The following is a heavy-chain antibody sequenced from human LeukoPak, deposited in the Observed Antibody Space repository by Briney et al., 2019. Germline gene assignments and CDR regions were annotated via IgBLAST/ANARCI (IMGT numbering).Heavy chain of an antibody. CDR2: IYYSGST. D-gene: IGHD3-22*01. Sequence: SETLSLTCTVSGGSISSSSYYWGWIRQPPGKGLEWIGSIYYSGSTYYNPSLKSRVTISVDTSKNQFSLKLSSVTAADTAVYYCARGRFVLYYDSSGYYYWGQGTLVTVSS. CDR3: ARGRFVLYYDSSGYYY. CDR1: GGSISSSSYY. V-gene: IGHV4-39*01. J-gene: IGHJ4*02.